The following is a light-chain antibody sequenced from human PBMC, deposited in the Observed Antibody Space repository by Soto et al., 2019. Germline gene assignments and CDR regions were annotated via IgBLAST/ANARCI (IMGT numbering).Light chain of an antibody. Sequence: IQMTQSPSSLSASLGDRVTITCRASQDIRKDLAWHQQKPGKAPKLLIYKASDLDVGVPSRFSGSGSATEFTLTINDLQPEDAATYYCQQYTAYSPWTFGPGTKVDIK. CDR3: QQYTAYSPWT. V-gene: IGKV1-5*03. J-gene: IGKJ1*01. CDR1: QDIRKD. CDR2: KAS.